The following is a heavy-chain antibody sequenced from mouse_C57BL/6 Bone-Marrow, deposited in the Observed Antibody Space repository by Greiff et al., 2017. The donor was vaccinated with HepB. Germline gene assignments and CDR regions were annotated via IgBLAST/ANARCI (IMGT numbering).Heavy chain of an antibody. J-gene: IGHJ3*01. V-gene: IGHV3-6*01. CDR1: GYSITSGYY. CDR3: ARVPYDPFAY. Sequence: DVQLQESGPGLVKPSQSLSLTCSVTGYSITSGYYWNWIRQFPGNKLEWMGYISYDGSNNYNPSLKNRISITRDTSKNQFFLKLNSVTTEDTATYYCARVPYDPFAYWGQGTLVTVSA. CDR2: ISYDGSN. D-gene: IGHD2-3*01.